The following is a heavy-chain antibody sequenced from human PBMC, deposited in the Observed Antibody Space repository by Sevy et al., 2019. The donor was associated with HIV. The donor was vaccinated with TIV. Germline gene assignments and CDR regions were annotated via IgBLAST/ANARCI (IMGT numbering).Heavy chain of an antibody. Sequence: GGSLRLSCAASGFTFSSYSMNWVRQAPGKGLEWVSSISSSSYIYYADSVKGRFTISRDNAKNSLYLQMNSLRAEDTAVYYCARDWSGRGYYDSSGYLGYWGQGTLVTVSS. CDR2: ISSSSYI. J-gene: IGHJ4*02. D-gene: IGHD3-22*01. V-gene: IGHV3-21*01. CDR3: ARDWSGRGYYDSSGYLGY. CDR1: GFTFSSYS.